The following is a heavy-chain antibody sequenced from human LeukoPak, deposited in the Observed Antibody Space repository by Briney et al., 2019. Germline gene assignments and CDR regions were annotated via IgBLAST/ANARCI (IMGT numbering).Heavy chain of an antibody. D-gene: IGHD3-3*01. Sequence: GGSLRLSCAASGFTFSSYAMSWVRQAPGKGLEWVSAISGSGGSTYYADSVKGRFTISRDDSKNTVYLQLNSLRAEDTAVYYCAKVFFVDFYSPNDYWGQGTLVTVSS. V-gene: IGHV3-23*01. CDR1: GFTFSSYA. CDR2: ISGSGGST. CDR3: AKVFFVDFYSPNDY. J-gene: IGHJ4*02.